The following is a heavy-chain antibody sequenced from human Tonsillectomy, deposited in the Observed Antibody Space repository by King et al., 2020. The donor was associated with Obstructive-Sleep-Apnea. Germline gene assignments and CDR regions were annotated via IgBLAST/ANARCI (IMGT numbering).Heavy chain of an antibody. V-gene: IGHV5-51*01. CDR2: IYPGDSYT. J-gene: IGHJ4*02. CDR3: ARQGEVDTAMVSPIDY. CDR1: GYSFTSYW. Sequence: QLVQSGAEVKKPGESLKISCKGSGYSFTSYWIGWVRQMPGKGLEWMGIIYPGDSYTRYSPSFQGQVTISADKSIRTAYLQWSSLKASDTAMYYCARQGEVDTAMVSPIDYWGQGTLVTVSS. D-gene: IGHD5-18*01.